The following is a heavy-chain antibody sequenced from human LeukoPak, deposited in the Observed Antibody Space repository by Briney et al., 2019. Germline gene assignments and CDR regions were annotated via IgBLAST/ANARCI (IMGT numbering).Heavy chain of an antibody. CDR1: GFTFSIYA. D-gene: IGHD1-14*01. J-gene: IGHJ3*02. CDR2: ISGSGSAV. V-gene: IGHV3-48*01. Sequence: GGSLRLSCAASGFTFSIYAMNWVRQAPGRGLEWLSYISGSGSAVYYADSVKGRFTISRDNARNSVSLQMDSLRPEDTAVYYCTNFKPPAPDALDIWGQGTVVTVSS. CDR3: TNFKPPAPDALDI.